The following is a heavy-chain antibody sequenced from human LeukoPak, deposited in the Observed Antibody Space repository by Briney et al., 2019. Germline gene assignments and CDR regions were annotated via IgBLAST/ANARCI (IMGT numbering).Heavy chain of an antibody. Sequence: PGGSLRLSCAASGFTFSACSMNWVRQAPGKGLEWVSVISSDSAYIYYADSVKGRFTISRDNSKNSLYLQMNSLRTEDTALYYCAKGNGDNWGQGTLVTVSS. CDR3: AKGNGDN. V-gene: IGHV3-21*04. CDR2: ISSDSAYI. J-gene: IGHJ4*02. CDR1: GFTFSACS. D-gene: IGHD3-16*01.